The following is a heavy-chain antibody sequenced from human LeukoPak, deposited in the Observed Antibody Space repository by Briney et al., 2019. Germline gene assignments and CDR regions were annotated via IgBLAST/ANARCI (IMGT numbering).Heavy chain of an antibody. Sequence: SETLSLTCTVSGGSISSSSYYWGWIRQPPGKGLEWIGSIYYSGSTYYNPSLKSRVTISVDTSKNQFSLKLSSVTAADTAVYYCARFLRSPDMIVVDDKPRGFDYWRQGTLAAVS. J-gene: IGHJ4*02. D-gene: IGHD3-22*01. CDR2: IYYSGST. CDR3: ARFLRSPDMIVVDDKPRGFDY. V-gene: IGHV4-39*01. CDR1: GGSISSSSYY.